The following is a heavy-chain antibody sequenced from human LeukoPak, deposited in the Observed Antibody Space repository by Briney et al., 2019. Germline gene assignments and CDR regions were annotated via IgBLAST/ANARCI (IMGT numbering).Heavy chain of an antibody. J-gene: IGHJ4*02. D-gene: IGHD6-13*01. Sequence: GASVNVSCKASGYTFTGYYMHWVRQAPGQGLEWMGWINPNSGGTNYAQKFQGRVTMTRDTSISTAYMELSRLRFDDTAVYYCARGPYTSSWAPYFDYWGQGTLVTVSS. V-gene: IGHV1-2*02. CDR2: INPNSGGT. CDR3: ARGPYTSSWAPYFDY. CDR1: GYTFTGYY.